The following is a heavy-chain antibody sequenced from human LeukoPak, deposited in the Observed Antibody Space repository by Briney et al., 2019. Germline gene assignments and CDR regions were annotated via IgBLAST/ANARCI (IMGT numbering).Heavy chain of an antibody. CDR2: IYSGGRT. V-gene: IGHV3-53*01. D-gene: IGHD1-14*01. CDR3: ATMRYLTLDY. Sequence: QPGGSLRLYCAASGFTISAKYMSWVRQAPGKGLKWVSIIYSGGRTYYSDSVKGRFTITRYISSNTLYLQMYGLRADDAAMYYCATMRYLTLDYWGQGSLVAVSS. J-gene: IGHJ4*02. CDR1: GFTISAKY.